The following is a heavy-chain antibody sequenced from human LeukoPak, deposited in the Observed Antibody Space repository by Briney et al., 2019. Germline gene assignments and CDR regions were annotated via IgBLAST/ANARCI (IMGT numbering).Heavy chain of an antibody. CDR3: ARDKVEVRWELLHYFDY. V-gene: IGHV3-30*04. Sequence: GGSLRLSCAASGFTFSSYAMHWVRQAPGKGLEWVAVISYDGSNKYYADSVKGRFTISRDNSKNTLYLQMNSLRAEDTAEYYCARDKVEVRWELLHYFDYWGQGTLVTVSS. CDR2: ISYDGSNK. D-gene: IGHD1-26*01. J-gene: IGHJ4*02. CDR1: GFTFSSYA.